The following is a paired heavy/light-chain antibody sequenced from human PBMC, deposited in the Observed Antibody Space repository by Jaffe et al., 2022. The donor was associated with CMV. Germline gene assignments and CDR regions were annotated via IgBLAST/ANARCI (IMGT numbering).Heavy chain of an antibody. D-gene: IGHD2-21*02. Sequence: QMQLQESGPGQVKPSETLSLTCAVSGDSIITYYWSWIRQAPGKGLEWIGYVYYNGFTKNTKYNPSLKSPVSISVDLSNNQLSLTLSSVAAADTAVYFCAKHRHRTDASWWYFDVWGRGTLVTVSS. CDR3: AKHRHRTDASWWYFDV. V-gene: IGHV4-59*08. CDR1: GDSIITYY. J-gene: IGHJ2*01. CDR2: VYYNGFTKNT.
Light chain of an antibody. J-gene: IGKJ1*01. CDR1: QDISNS. CDR2: SAS. Sequence: DIQMTQSPSSLSAFVGDRVSITCRASQDISNSLVWYQQRPGEAPKLLLYSASRLESGVPSRFSGSGSGTDFTLTISSLQSEDIATYYCQQYSTTSLAFGQGTKVEIK. CDR3: QQYSTTSLA. V-gene: IGKV1-NL1*01.